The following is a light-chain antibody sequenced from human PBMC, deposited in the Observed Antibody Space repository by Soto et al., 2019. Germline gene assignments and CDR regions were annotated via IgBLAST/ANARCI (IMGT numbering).Light chain of an antibody. J-gene: IGLJ2*01. CDR2: DVS. CDR1: SSDVGGYDY. Sequence: QSALTQPASASGSPGQSITISCTGTSSDVGGYDYVSWYQQHPGKVPKLMIYDVSSRPSGVSNRFSGSKSGNTASLTISGLQAGDEADYYCSSYASSSTLVFGGGTKLTVL. V-gene: IGLV2-14*01. CDR3: SSYASSSTLV.